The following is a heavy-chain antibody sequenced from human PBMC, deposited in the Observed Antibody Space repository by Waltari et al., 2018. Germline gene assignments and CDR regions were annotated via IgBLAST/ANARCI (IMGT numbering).Heavy chain of an antibody. J-gene: IGHJ6*03. Sequence: QVQLQQWGAGLLKPSETLSLTCAVYGGSFSGYYWSWIRQPPGKGLEWIGEINHIGSTNYNPSLKSRVTISVDTSKNQFSLKLSSVTAADTAVYYCARQRQLAMYYYYYYMDVWGKGTTVTVSS. CDR1: GGSFSGYY. CDR3: ARQRQLAMYYYYYYMDV. D-gene: IGHD6-6*01. CDR2: INHIGST. V-gene: IGHV4-34*01.